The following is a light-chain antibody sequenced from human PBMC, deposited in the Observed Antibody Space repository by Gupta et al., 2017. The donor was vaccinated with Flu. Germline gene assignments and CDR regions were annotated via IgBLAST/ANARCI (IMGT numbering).Light chain of an antibody. J-gene: IGLJ3*02. V-gene: IGLV3-19*01. Sequence: SSELTQDPAVSVALGQTVRITCQGDSLRNSYASWYQQKPGQAPVLLIYDKNIRRSGIPARFSGASSGDTAAFIITAAQAEDEADYYCNSRDSTDNNQGVFGGGTKLTVL. CDR2: DKN. CDR3: NSRDSTDNNQGV. CDR1: SLRNSY.